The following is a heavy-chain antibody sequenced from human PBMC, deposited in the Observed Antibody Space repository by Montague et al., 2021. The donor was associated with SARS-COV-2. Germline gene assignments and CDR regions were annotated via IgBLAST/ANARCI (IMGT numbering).Heavy chain of an antibody. V-gene: IGHV4-61*01. CDR3: ARDKPDYDFWPGYGMDV. D-gene: IGHD3-3*01. J-gene: IGHJ6*02. CDR1: GGSISSSSYY. Sequence: SETLSLTCTVSGGSISSSSYYWSWIRQPPGKGLEWIGYIYYSGSTNYNPSLKSRVTISVDTSKNQFSLKLSSVTAADTAVYYCARDKPDYDFWPGYGMDVWGQGTTVTVSS. CDR2: IYYSGST.